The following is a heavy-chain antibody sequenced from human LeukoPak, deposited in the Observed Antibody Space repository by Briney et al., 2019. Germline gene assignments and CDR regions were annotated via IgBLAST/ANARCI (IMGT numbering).Heavy chain of an antibody. V-gene: IGHV3-23*01. J-gene: IGHJ4*02. CDR2: FSASGST. CDR3: AQDLSYIGLDN. CDR1: GFTFRNYG. D-gene: IGHD2-15*01. Sequence: GGSLRLSCAASGFTFRNYGMNWVRQAPGKGLEWVSAFSASGSTYYADSVKGRFTVSRDNSENMLYLQMNNLRAEDTAVYYCAQDLSYIGLDNWGQGTLVTVSS.